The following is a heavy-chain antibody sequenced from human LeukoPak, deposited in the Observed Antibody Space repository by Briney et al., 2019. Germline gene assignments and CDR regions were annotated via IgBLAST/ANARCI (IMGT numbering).Heavy chain of an antibody. CDR2: INHSGST. CDR1: GGSFSGYY. Sequence: PSETLSLTCAVYGGSFSGYYWSWTRQPPGKGLEWIGEINHSGSTNYNPSLKSRVTISVDTSKNQFSLKLSSVTAADTAVYYCARANCSGGSCYSGRGEIFDYWGQGTLVTVSS. D-gene: IGHD2-15*01. CDR3: ARANCSGGSCYSGRGEIFDY. J-gene: IGHJ4*02. V-gene: IGHV4-34*01.